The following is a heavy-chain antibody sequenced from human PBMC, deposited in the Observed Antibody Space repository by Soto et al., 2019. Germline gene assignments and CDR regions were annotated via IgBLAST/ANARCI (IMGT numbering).Heavy chain of an antibody. V-gene: IGHV3-11*01. J-gene: IGHJ4*02. Sequence: EGSLRLSCAASGFTFSDYYMSWIRQAPGQGLEWISYISGSGSTMYYADSVKGRFTISRDNAKGSVYLQMSGLRAEDAAVYYCARLGLFDYWGRGILVTVSS. CDR1: GFTFSDYY. D-gene: IGHD2-21*02. CDR2: ISGSGSTM. CDR3: ARLGLFDY.